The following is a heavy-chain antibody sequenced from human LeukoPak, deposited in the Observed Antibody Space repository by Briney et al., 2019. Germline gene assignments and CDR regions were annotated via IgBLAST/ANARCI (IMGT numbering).Heavy chain of an antibody. V-gene: IGHV5-51*01. CDR3: ARHEVGGDSSSGYEYYYYMDD. D-gene: IGHD3-3*01. CDR1: GYTFTNYW. J-gene: IGHJ6*03. Sequence: GESLKISCKASGYTFTNYWIGWVRQMPGKGLEWMGIIYPDDSDTKYSPSFQGQVTISVDESISTAYLQWSSLKASDTAIYYCARHEVGGDSSSGYEYYYYMDDWGKGTAVTVSS. CDR2: IYPDDSDT.